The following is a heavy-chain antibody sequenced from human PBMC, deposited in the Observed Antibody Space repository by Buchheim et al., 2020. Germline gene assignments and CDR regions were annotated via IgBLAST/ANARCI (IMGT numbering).Heavy chain of an antibody. CDR3: ARKGLVVVPAAFVRWFDP. J-gene: IGHJ5*02. CDR2: INHSGST. Sequence: QVQLQQWGAGLLKPSETLSLTCAVYGGSFSGYYWSWIRQPPGKGLEWIGEINHSGSTNYNPSLKSRVTISVDTSKNQLSLKLSSVTAADTAVYYCARKGLVVVPAAFVRWFDPWGQGTL. CDR1: GGSFSGYY. V-gene: IGHV4-34*01. D-gene: IGHD2-2*01.